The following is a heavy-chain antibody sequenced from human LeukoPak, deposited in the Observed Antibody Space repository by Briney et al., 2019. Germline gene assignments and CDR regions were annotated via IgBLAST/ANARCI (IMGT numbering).Heavy chain of an antibody. D-gene: IGHD3-10*02. CDR3: ASSYYYVFDY. CDR1: RGSISNADYY. V-gene: IGHV4-31*03. J-gene: IGHJ4*02. CDR2: IYYSGST. Sequence: PSETLSLTCTVSRGSISNADYYWSWIRQHPGKGLEWIGYIYYSGSTYYNPSLKSRVTISVDTSKNQFSLKLSSVTAADTAVYYCASSYYYVFDYWGQGTLVTVS.